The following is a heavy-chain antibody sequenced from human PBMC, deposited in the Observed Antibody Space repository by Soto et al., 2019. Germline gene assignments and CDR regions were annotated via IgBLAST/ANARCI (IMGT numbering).Heavy chain of an antibody. CDR3: ARVSVGSSWYPPSFDY. V-gene: IGHV3-48*03. J-gene: IGHJ4*02. CDR2: ISSSGSTI. Sequence: GGSLRLSCAASGFTFSSYEMNWVRQAPGKGLEWVSYISSSGSTIYYADSVKGRFTTSRDNAKNSLYLQMDSLRAEDTAVYYCARVSVGSSWYPPSFDYWGQGTLVTVSS. CDR1: GFTFSSYE. D-gene: IGHD6-13*01.